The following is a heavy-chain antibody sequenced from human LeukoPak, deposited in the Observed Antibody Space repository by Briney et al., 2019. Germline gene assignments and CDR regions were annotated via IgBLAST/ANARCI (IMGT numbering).Heavy chain of an antibody. Sequence: GGSLRLSCAASGFTFSSYAMNWVRQAPGKGLEWVALISYDGSNKYYAQSMKGRFTISRDNSKNTVYLQMSSLRPEDTAMYYCARLFGWGYSYGLDYWGQGTLVTVSS. D-gene: IGHD5-18*01. CDR2: ISYDGSNK. CDR3: ARLFGWGYSYGLDY. V-gene: IGHV3-30-3*01. J-gene: IGHJ4*02. CDR1: GFTFSSYA.